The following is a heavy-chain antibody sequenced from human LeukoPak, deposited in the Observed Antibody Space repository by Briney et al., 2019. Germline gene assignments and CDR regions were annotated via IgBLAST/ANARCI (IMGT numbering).Heavy chain of an antibody. CDR2: INHSGST. CDR1: GESFSGYY. Sequence: PSETLSLTCAVYGESFSGYYWTWIRQPPGKGLEWIGEINHSGSTNYNPSLRSRVSISVDTSKNQFSLKLISVTAADTAVYYCARQYYTYSISSVAYYYYMDVWAKGSTVTVSS. D-gene: IGHD6-6*01. CDR3: ARQYYTYSISSVAYYYYMDV. J-gene: IGHJ6*03. V-gene: IGHV4-34*01.